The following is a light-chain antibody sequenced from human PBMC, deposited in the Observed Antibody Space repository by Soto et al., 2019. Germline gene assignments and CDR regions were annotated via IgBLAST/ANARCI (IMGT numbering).Light chain of an antibody. CDR1: SSDVGGYNY. V-gene: IGLV2-14*03. CDR2: DVT. CDR3: TSFTSGSTPYV. J-gene: IGLJ1*01. Sequence: QSVLTQPASVSGSPGQSITISCAGTSSDVGGYNYVSWYQQLPGKAPQLVIYDVTHRPSGVSDRFSGSRSDNTASLTISGLQAEDEADYYCTSFTSGSTPYVLGTGTKVTVL.